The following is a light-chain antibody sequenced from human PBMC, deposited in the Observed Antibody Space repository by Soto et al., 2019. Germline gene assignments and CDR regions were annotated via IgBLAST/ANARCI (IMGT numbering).Light chain of an antibody. CDR3: QQYSSSRT. J-gene: IGKJ1*01. Sequence: EIVMTQSPATLSVSPGERATLSCRASQSVSSYLAWYQQKPGQAPRLLIYGGSSMATGIPVRFSGSGSETDFTLTITRLEPEDFAMYYCQQYSSSRTFGQGTKVDIK. V-gene: IGKV3-20*01. CDR1: QSVSSY. CDR2: GGS.